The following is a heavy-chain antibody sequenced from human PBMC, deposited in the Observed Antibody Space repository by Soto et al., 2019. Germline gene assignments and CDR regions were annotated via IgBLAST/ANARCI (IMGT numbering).Heavy chain of an antibody. J-gene: IGHJ4*02. D-gene: IGHD6-6*01. CDR1: GYTFTSYG. CDR2: ISAYNGNT. Sequence: ASVKVSCKASGYTFTSYGISWVRQAPGQGLEWMGWISAYNGNTNYAQKLQGRVTMTTDTSTSTAYMELRSLRSDDTAVYYCARLPELSSPQYSSSSTNDYWGQGTLVTVSS. V-gene: IGHV1-18*01. CDR3: ARLPELSSPQYSSSSTNDY.